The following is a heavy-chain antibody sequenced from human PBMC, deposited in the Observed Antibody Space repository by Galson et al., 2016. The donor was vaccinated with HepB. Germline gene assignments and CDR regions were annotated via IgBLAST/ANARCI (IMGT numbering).Heavy chain of an antibody. V-gene: IGHV4-4*02. Sequence: SETLSLTCAVSGVSINSLTWWTWVRLPPGRGLEWIGQISHPGNTNYNPSLKSRVTVSGDTSKNQVSLRLRSVTAADTAVYYCARDPFGLNQFDFWGQGILVTVSS. CDR2: ISHPGNT. CDR1: GVSINSLTW. CDR3: ARDPFGLNQFDF. J-gene: IGHJ4*02. D-gene: IGHD1-14*01.